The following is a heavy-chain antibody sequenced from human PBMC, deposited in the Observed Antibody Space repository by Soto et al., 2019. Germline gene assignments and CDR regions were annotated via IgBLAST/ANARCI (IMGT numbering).Heavy chain of an antibody. CDR1: GGSISSGGYY. V-gene: IGHV4-31*03. CDR3: ATARRHKWNYGGYYFDY. D-gene: IGHD1-7*01. J-gene: IGHJ4*02. CDR2: IYYSGST. Sequence: SETLSLTCTVSGGSISSGGYYWSWIRQHPGKGLEWIGYIYYSGSTYYNPSLKSRVTISVDTSKNQLSLKLSSVTAADTAVYYCATARRHKWNYGGYYFDYWGQGTLVPVSS.